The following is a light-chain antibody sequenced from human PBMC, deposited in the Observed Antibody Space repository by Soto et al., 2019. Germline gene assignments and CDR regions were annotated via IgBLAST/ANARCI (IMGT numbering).Light chain of an antibody. V-gene: IGKV3D-15*01. J-gene: IGKJ1*01. CDR1: QSVATN. CDR3: QQYNQWPPWT. Sequence: EIVMTQSPATLSVSPGERAILSCRASQSVATNLAWYQQKPGQAPRLLIYGASTRATGIPARFSGSGSGTEFTLTISSLQSEDSAFYYCQQYNQWPPWTFGQGTRWIS. CDR2: GAS.